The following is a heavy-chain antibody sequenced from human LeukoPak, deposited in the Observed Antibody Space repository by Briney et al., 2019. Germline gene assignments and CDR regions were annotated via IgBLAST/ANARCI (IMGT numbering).Heavy chain of an antibody. CDR3: ATHGYCSSTSCYVRGFDP. CDR2: FDPEDGET. D-gene: IGHD2-2*01. Sequence: GASVKVSCKVSGYTLTELSMHWVRQAPGKGLEWMGGFDPEDGETIYAQKFQGRVTMTEDTSTDTAYMELSSLRSEDTAVYYCATHGYCSSTSCYVRGFDPWGKGTLVTVSS. CDR1: GYTLTELS. V-gene: IGHV1-24*01. J-gene: IGHJ5*02.